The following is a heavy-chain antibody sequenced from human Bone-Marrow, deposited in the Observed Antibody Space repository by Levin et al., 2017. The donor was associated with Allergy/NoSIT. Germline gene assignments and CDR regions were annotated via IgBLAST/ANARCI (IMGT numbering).Heavy chain of an antibody. J-gene: IGHJ3*02. D-gene: IGHD2-15*01. CDR2: IIPIFGTA. CDR1: GGTFSSYA. CDR3: ARGSEYCSGGSCYSASDDAFDI. V-gene: IGHV1-69*06. Sequence: KISCKASGGTFSSYAISWVRQAPGQGLEWMGGIIPIFGTANYAQKFQGRVTITADKSTSTAYMELSSLRSEDTAVYYCARGSEYCSGGSCYSASDDAFDIWGQGTMVTVSS.